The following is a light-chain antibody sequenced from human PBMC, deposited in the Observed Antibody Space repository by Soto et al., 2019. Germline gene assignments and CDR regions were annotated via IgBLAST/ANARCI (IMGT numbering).Light chain of an antibody. CDR3: QHSYTTPPWT. J-gene: IGKJ1*01. CDR1: QSFSSY. CDR2: AAS. V-gene: IGKV1-39*01. Sequence: DIQMTQSPSSLSASVGDRVTITCRASQSFSSYLNWYQQKPGKAPNLLISAASNLQSGVPSRFSGSGSGTDFTLAISSLQPEDFATYYCQHSYTTPPWTFGQGTKVDIK.